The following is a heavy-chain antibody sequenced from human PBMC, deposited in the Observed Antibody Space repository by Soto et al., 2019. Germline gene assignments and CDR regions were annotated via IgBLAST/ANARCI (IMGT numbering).Heavy chain of an antibody. V-gene: IGHV3-21*02. D-gene: IGHD6-25*01. Sequence: EVQLVESGGGLFKPGGSLRLSCAASGLTFSRYGMNWVRQAPGKGLELVSSISGLSSYIYYADSVKGRFTVSRDNAKNSLYVQMNSLRAEDTAVYYCARDPQQRLADSYYYGMDVWGQGTTVIVSS. CDR3: ARDPQQRLADSYYYGMDV. J-gene: IGHJ6*02. CDR2: ISGLSSYI. CDR1: GLTFSRYG.